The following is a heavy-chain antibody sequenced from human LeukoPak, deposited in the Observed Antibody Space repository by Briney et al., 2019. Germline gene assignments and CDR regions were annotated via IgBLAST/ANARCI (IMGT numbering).Heavy chain of an antibody. J-gene: IGHJ5*02. CDR3: ARVAAPVQLERLHWFDP. Sequence: GGSLRLPCAASGFTFSSYWMHWVRQAPGKGLVWVSRINSDGSSTSYADSVKGRFTISRDNAKNTLYLQMNSLRAEDTAVYYCARVAAPVQLERLHWFDPWGQGTLVTVSS. V-gene: IGHV3-74*01. CDR1: GFTFSSYW. D-gene: IGHD1-1*01. CDR2: INSDGSST.